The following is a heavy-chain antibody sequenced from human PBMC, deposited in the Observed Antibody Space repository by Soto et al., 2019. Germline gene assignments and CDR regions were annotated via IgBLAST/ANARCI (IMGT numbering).Heavy chain of an antibody. CDR1: GGTFSSYA. CDR2: IIPIFGTA. V-gene: IGHV1-69*13. D-gene: IGHD3-22*01. J-gene: IGHJ5*02. Sequence: ASVKVSCKASGGTFSSYAISWVRQAPGQGLEWMGGIIPIFGTANYAQKFQGRVTITADESTSTAYMELSSLRSEDTAVYYCARDMLCYYDSSGYSWFDPWGQGTLVTVSS. CDR3: ARDMLCYYDSSGYSWFDP.